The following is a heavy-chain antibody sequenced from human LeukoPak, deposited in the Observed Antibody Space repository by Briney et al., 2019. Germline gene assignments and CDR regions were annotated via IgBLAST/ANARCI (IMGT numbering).Heavy chain of an antibody. Sequence: AGGSLRLSCAASGFTFSDHYIDWVRQAPGKGLEWVGRSRGKGNSYTTAYAASVRGRFTISRDDSKNSLYLQMNSLKIEDTAVYYCTKLARAPRDFDYWGQGTLVTVSS. CDR3: TKLARAPRDFDY. J-gene: IGHJ4*01. D-gene: IGHD3-10*01. CDR2: SRGKGNSYTT. V-gene: IGHV3-72*01. CDR1: GFTFSDHY.